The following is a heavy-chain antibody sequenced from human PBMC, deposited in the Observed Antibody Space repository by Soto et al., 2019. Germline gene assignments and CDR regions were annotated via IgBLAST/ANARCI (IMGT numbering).Heavy chain of an antibody. J-gene: IGHJ5*02. CDR2: IYYSGST. D-gene: IGHD3-3*01. CDR1: GGSISSGDYY. CDR3: ARFWSGYPRWFDP. Sequence: PSETLSLTCTVSGGSISSGDYYWSWIRQPPGKGLEWIGYIYYSGSTYYNPSLKSRVTISVDTSKNQFSLKLSSVTAADTAVYYCARFWSGYPRWFDPWGQGTLVTVSS. V-gene: IGHV4-30-4*01.